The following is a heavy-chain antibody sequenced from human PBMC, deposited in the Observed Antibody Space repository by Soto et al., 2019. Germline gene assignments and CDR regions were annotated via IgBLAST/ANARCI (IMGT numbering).Heavy chain of an antibody. CDR1: GGSISSGAYS. D-gene: IGHD3-3*01. Sequence: SETLSLTCAVSGGSISSGAYSWSWIRQPPGKGLEWVGYIYHSGSTYYNPSLKSRVIISVDRSKNQFSLKLSSVTAADTAVYYCVSESTVTDAFDIWGQGTMVTVSS. CDR2: IYHSGST. V-gene: IGHV4-30-2*02. J-gene: IGHJ3*02. CDR3: VSESTVTDAFDI.